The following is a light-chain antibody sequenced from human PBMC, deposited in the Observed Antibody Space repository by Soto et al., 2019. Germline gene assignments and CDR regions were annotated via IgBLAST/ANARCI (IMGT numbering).Light chain of an antibody. Sequence: EIVLTQSPGTLSLSPGERATLSCRASQSVSSTYLAWYQQKPGQAPRLLIYGASTRATGITDRFSGSGSGTDFTLTISRLEPEDFAVYYCQQWGSSSWTFGQGTKVEIK. J-gene: IGKJ1*01. CDR2: GAS. V-gene: IGKV3-20*01. CDR1: QSVSSTY. CDR3: QQWGSSSWT.